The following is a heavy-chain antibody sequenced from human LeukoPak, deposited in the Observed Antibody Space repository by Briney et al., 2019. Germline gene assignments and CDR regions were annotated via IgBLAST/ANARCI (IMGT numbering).Heavy chain of an antibody. CDR1: GYTFTGYY. CDR2: INPNSGGT. Sequence: ASVKVSCKASGYTFTGYYMHWVRQAPGQGLEWMGWINPNSGGTNYAQKFQGRVTITADESTSTAYMELSSLRSEDTAVYYCARDSVSWGQGTLVTVSS. J-gene: IGHJ5*02. CDR3: ARDSVS. V-gene: IGHV1-2*02.